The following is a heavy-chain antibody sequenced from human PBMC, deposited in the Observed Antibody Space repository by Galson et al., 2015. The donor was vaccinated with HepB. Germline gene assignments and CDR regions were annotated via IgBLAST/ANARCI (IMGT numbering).Heavy chain of an antibody. CDR1: GFTFRSYG. V-gene: IGHV3-33*01. Sequence: SLRLSCAASGFTFRSYGMHWVRQAPGKGLEWVAVIWYDGSNKYYAPSVKGRFTISRDNSKNTLYQQMNSLRAEDTAVYYSARDGANGDEAFDIWGQGTMVTVSS. CDR2: IWYDGSNK. J-gene: IGHJ3*02. D-gene: IGHD2-8*01. CDR3: ARDGANGDEAFDI.